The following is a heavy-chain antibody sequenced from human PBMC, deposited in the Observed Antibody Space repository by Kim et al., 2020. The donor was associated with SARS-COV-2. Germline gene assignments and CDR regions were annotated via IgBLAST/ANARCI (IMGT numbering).Heavy chain of an antibody. CDR3: ARGGSGSLDY. D-gene: IGHD3-16*01. V-gene: IGHV3-74*01. CDR2: T. Sequence: TSYAARVKGRVTSSRDNAKTTLYLQMNSLRAEDTAVYYCARGGSGSLDYWGQGTLVTVSS. J-gene: IGHJ4*02.